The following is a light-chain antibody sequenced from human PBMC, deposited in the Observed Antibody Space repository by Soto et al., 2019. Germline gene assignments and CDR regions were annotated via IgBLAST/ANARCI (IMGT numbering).Light chain of an antibody. CDR2: EVS. Sequence: QSALTQPASVSGSPGQSITISCTGTSSDVGGYNYVSWYQQHPGKAPKLMIYEVSNRPSGVSNRFSGSKSGNTASLTISGLQADDYADYYCSSYTSSSIDYVFGTGTKLTVL. CDR3: SSYTSSSIDYV. V-gene: IGLV2-14*01. CDR1: SSDVGGYNY. J-gene: IGLJ1*01.